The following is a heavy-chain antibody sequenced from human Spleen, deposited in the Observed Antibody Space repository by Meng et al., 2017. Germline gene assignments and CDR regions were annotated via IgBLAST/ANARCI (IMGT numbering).Heavy chain of an antibody. V-gene: IGHV3-48*03. D-gene: IGHD3-3*01. CDR3: ARSARGDFWSSPDH. CDR2: ISSSGFTT. Sequence: GESLKISCAASGFTFSSYEMNWVRQAPGKGLEWVSYISSSGFTTYYADSLRGRFTISRDNAKNSLYLEMNSLRAEDTALYYCARSARGDFWSSPDHWGKGTLVTVSS. J-gene: IGHJ4*02. CDR1: GFTFSSYE.